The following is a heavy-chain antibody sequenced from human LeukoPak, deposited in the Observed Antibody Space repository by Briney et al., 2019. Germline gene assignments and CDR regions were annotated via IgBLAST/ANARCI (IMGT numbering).Heavy chain of an antibody. CDR1: GGSISSSSYY. CDR2: IYYSGST. CDR3: ARNSGSYLGYFDY. V-gene: IGHV4-39*01. J-gene: IGHJ4*03. D-gene: IGHD1-26*01. Sequence: SETLSLTCTVSGGSISSSSYYWGWIRQPPGKGLEWIGSIYYSGSTYYNPSLKSRVTISVGTSKNQFSLKLSSVTAADTAVYYCARNSGSYLGYFDYWGQGTLVTVSS.